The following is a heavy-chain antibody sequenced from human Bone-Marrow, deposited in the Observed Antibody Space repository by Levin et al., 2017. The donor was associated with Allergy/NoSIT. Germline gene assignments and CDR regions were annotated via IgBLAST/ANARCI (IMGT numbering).Heavy chain of an antibody. D-gene: IGHD6-6*01. CDR2: IWYDGSNK. J-gene: IGHJ6*02. Sequence: LSLTCAASGFTFSSYGMHWVRQAPGKGLEWVAVIWYDGSNKYYADSVKGRFTISRDNSKNTLYLQMNSLRAEDTAVYYCARPGTGIAARPPPPYYYGMDVWGQGTTVTVSS. V-gene: IGHV3-33*01. CDR3: ARPGTGIAARPPPPYYYGMDV. CDR1: GFTFSSYG.